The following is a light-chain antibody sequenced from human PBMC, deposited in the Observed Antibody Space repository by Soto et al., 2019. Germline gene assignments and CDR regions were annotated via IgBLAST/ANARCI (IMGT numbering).Light chain of an antibody. CDR3: LQYGNSPFT. Sequence: EIVLTQSPGTLSLSPGERATLSCRASQSVSSSYLAWYQQKPGQTPRLLIYGASSRATGIPDRFSGSGSGTDFTLTISRLEPEDFAVYYCLQYGNSPFTFGPGTKVDV. V-gene: IGKV3-20*01. CDR1: QSVSSSY. CDR2: GAS. J-gene: IGKJ3*01.